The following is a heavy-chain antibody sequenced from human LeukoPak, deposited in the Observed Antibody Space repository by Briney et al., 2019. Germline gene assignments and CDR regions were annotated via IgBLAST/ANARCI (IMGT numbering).Heavy chain of an antibody. J-gene: IGHJ2*01. CDR1: GFTFSTYG. V-gene: IGHV3-30*18. CDR3: AKDRAEYIWFFDL. D-gene: IGHD1-1*01. Sequence: GESLRLSCAASGFTFSTYGMHWVRQAPGKGLEWVAVISYDGSNKYYADSVKGRFTVSRDNSKNTLYLQMNSLRAEDTAVYYCAKDRAEYIWFFDLWGRGTLVTVSS. CDR2: ISYDGSNK.